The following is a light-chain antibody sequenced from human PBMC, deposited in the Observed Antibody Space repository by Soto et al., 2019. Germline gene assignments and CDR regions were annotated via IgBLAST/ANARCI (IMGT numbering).Light chain of an antibody. V-gene: IGLV2-11*02. CDR1: SSDVGGYNY. CDR3: TSYSRYRVLV. Sequence: QSALTQPLSVSWSAGQSVTVSCTGTSSDVGGYNYVSWYQQHPGKAPKLMIYDVSKRPSGVPDRFSGSNSGNTASLTISGLQAEGAADYYCTSYSRYRVLVFXGGPKVTVL. CDR2: DVS. J-gene: IGLJ3*02.